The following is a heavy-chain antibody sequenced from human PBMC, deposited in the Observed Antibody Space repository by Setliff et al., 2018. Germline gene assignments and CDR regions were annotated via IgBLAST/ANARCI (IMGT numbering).Heavy chain of an antibody. CDR3: TTGPRDSSNYMTWLDS. D-gene: IGHD3-22*01. V-gene: IGHV3-15*01. Sequence: GSLRLSCSASGFTFSNAWMSWVRQAPGKGLEWVGRIKSKGEEETTNFAASVKGRFSLSRDDSRNMIYLQMSSLKIEDTAFYYCTTGPRDSSNYMTWLDSWGTGTLVTVSS. CDR1: GFTFSNAW. CDR2: IKSKGEEETT. J-gene: IGHJ5*01.